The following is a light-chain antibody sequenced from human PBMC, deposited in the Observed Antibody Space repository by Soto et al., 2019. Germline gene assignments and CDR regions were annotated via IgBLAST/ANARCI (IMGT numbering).Light chain of an antibody. J-gene: IGKJ1*01. CDR3: QQSYSTPRT. V-gene: IGKV1-39*01. CDR1: QSISSY. Sequence: DIQMAQSPSTLSASVGDRVAMTSRASQSISSYLNWYQQEPGKVPKLLIYAASSLQSGVPSRFSGSASGTDFTLTISSLQPEDFATYYCQQSYSTPRTFGQGTKVDIK. CDR2: AAS.